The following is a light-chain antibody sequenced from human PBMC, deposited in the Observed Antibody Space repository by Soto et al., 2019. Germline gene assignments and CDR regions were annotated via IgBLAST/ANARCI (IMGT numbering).Light chain of an antibody. CDR3: SSYTSSSTVV. CDR2: DVS. Sequence: SALTQPASVSGSPGQSITISCTGNSSDVGGYNYVSWYQQHPGKAPKLMIYDVSNRPSGVSNRFSGSKSGNTASLTISGLQAEDEADYYCSSYTSSSTVVFGGGTKLTVL. J-gene: IGLJ2*01. V-gene: IGLV2-14*01. CDR1: SSDVGGYNY.